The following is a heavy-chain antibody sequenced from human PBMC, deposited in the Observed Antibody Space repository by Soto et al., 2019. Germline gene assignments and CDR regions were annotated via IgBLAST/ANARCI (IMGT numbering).Heavy chain of an antibody. CDR1: GFTFSNYW. CDR2: IRQDGSEN. CDR3: GRERGSKSMDV. J-gene: IGHJ6*02. V-gene: IGHV3-7*03. D-gene: IGHD2-15*01. Sequence: GGSLRLSCAASGFTFSNYWMTWVRQAPGKGLEWVANIRQDGSENSYVGSVKGRFTISRDNTKNSLFLQMNNLRAEDAAIYYCGRERGSKSMDVWGQGTTVTVSS.